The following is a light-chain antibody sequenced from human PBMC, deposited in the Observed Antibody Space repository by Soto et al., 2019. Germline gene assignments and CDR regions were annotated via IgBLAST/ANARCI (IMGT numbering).Light chain of an antibody. V-gene: IGKV3-15*01. CDR1: QSVSSN. CDR3: QQYNLFT. J-gene: IGKJ3*01. CDR2: GAS. Sequence: EIVMTQSPATLSVSPGERATLSCRASQSVSSNLAWYQQKPGQAPRLLIYGASTRATGIPARFSGSGSGTEFILPTSTFQFEDFAVYYCQQYNLFTFGPGTNVD.